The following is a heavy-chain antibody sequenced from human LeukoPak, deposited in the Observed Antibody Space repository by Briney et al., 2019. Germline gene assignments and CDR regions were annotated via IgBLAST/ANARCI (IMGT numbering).Heavy chain of an antibody. J-gene: IGHJ6*03. CDR2: IYTSGST. CDR3: ARARRYYGSGSYPYYMDV. CDR1: GGSISSYY. Sequence: PSETLSLTCTVSGGSISSYYWSWIRQPAGKGLEWIGRIYTSGSTNYNPSLRSRVTMSVDTSKNQFSLKVSSVTAADTAVYYCARARRYYGSGSYPYYMDVWGKGTTVTVSS. D-gene: IGHD3-10*01. V-gene: IGHV4-4*07.